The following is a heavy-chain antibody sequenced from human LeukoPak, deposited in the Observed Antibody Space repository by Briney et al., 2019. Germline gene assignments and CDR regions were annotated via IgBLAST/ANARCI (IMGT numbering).Heavy chain of an antibody. CDR3: ASVEYYDFWSGSSGIDY. CDR2: SYYGGST. D-gene: IGHD3-3*01. CDR1: GGSISSSNYY. Sequence: SETLSLTCTVSGGSISSSNYYWGWIRQPPGKGLEWIGCSYYGGSTYYNPSLKSRVSISVDTSQNQFSMRLNSVTAADTAVYYCASVEYYDFWSGSSGIDYWGQGTLVTVSS. J-gene: IGHJ4*02. V-gene: IGHV4-39*01.